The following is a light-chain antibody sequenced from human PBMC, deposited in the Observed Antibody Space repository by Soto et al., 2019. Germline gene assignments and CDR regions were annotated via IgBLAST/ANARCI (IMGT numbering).Light chain of an antibody. CDR2: DAS. CDR1: QSISRW. J-gene: IGKJ5*01. CDR3: QQYNTYST. Sequence: DIQMTQSPSTVSASVGDRVTMTCRASQSISRWLAWYQQKPGKAPQALIYDASSLKSGVPSRFSGNGSGTEFTLTISSLQPDDFATYYCQQYNTYSTFGQGTRLEIK. V-gene: IGKV1-5*01.